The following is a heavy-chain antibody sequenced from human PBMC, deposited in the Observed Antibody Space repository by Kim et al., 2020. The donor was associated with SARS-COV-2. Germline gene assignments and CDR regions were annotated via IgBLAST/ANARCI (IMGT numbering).Heavy chain of an antibody. CDR3: ARDLKGYSSNYYYYYGMDG. Sequence: GGSLRLSCAASGFTFSSYGMHWVRQAPGKGLEWVAVIWYDGSNKYYADSVKGRFTISRDNSKNTLYLQMNSLRAEDTAVYYCARDLKGYSSNYYYYYGMDGWGQGTTVTVSS. J-gene: IGHJ6*02. CDR2: IWYDGSNK. CDR1: GFTFSSYG. V-gene: IGHV3-33*01. D-gene: IGHD5-18*01.